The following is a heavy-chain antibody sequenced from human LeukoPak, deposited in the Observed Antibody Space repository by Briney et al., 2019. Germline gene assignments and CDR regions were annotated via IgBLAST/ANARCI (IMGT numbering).Heavy chain of an antibody. D-gene: IGHD3-10*01. CDR1: GFTLSSYW. Sequence: GGSLRLSCAASGFTLSSYWMSWVRQAPGKGLEWVANIKQDGSERYYVESVKGRFTISRDNAKSSLYLQMNSLRAEDTAVYYWARGVKEFLLFGVLLSGGLSDYYGLDVWGQGTTVTVSS. CDR3: ARGVKEFLLFGVLLSGGLSDYYGLDV. CDR2: IKQDGSER. J-gene: IGHJ6*02. V-gene: IGHV3-7*01.